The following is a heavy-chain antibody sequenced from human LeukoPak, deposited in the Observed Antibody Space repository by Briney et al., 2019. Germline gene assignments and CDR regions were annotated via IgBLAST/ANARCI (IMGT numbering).Heavy chain of an antibody. Sequence: GASVKVSCKASGYTFIDYYIHWVRQAPGQGLEWMGWINCNTGATNYAQKFQGRVTMTRHTSISTAYMELSRLRSDDTAVYYCARVPGGLAYDLDHWGQGTLVTVSS. V-gene: IGHV1-2*02. CDR1: GYTFIDYY. D-gene: IGHD2-21*01. CDR3: ARVPGGLAYDLDH. CDR2: INCNTGAT. J-gene: IGHJ4*02.